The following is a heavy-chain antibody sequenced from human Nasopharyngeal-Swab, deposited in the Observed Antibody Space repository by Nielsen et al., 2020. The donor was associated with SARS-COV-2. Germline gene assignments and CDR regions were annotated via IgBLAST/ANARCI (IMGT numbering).Heavy chain of an antibody. J-gene: IGHJ4*02. Sequence: SETLSLTCAVYGGSFSGYYWSWIRQPPGKGLEWIGEINHSGSTNYNPSLKSRVTISVDTSKNQFSLKLSSVTAADTAVYYCARGLYDSSGCPTAGFDYWGQGTLVTVSS. CDR1: GGSFSGYY. CDR3: ARGLYDSSGCPTAGFDY. V-gene: IGHV4-34*01. CDR2: INHSGST. D-gene: IGHD3-22*01.